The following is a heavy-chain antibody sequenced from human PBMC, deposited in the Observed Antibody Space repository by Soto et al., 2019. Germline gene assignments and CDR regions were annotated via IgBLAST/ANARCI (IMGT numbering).Heavy chain of an antibody. CDR1: GYAFTSYG. J-gene: IGHJ4*02. CDR3: ARAATGSYHSAY. D-gene: IGHD3-10*01. Sequence: QVQLVQSGPEVKKPGASVRVSCMTSGYAFTSYGVNWVRQAPGQGLEWMGWIAPHSGRTTYLPKFQGRVTLSADASTNAAYMELTSLSSADTGIYFWARAATGSYHSAYWGQGTVVTVSS. CDR2: IAPHSGRT. V-gene: IGHV1-18*04.